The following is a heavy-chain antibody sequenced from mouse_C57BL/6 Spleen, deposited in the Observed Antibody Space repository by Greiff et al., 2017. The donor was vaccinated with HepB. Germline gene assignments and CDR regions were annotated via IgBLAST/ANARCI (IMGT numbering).Heavy chain of an antibody. Sequence: EVQGVESGGGLVKPGGSLKLSCAASGFTFSSYAMSWVRQTPEKRLEWVATISDGGSYTYYPDNVKGRFTISRDNAKNNLYLQMSHLKSEDTAMYYCARAYGSSYVDAMDYWGQGTSVTVSS. CDR3: ARAYGSSYVDAMDY. CDR1: GFTFSSYA. D-gene: IGHD1-1*01. J-gene: IGHJ4*01. V-gene: IGHV5-4*01. CDR2: ISDGGSYT.